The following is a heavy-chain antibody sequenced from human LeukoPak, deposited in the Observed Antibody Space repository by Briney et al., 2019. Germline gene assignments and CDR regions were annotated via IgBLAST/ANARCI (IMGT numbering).Heavy chain of an antibody. CDR3: ARSHFDWPYYYYYMDV. J-gene: IGHJ6*03. CDR1: GGSISSYY. Sequence: SETLSLTCTVSGGSISSYYWSWIRQPPGKGLEWIGYIYYSGSTNYNPSLKSRVTISVDTSKNQFSLKLSSVTAADTAVYYCARSHFDWPYYYYYMDVWGKGTTVTISS. CDR2: IYYSGST. V-gene: IGHV4-59*01. D-gene: IGHD3-9*01.